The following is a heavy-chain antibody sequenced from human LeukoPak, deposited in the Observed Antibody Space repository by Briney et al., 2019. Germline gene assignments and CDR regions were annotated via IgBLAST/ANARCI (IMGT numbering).Heavy chain of an antibody. CDR2: IRYDGSNK. V-gene: IGHV3-30*02. J-gene: IGHJ4*02. D-gene: IGHD3-22*01. CDR1: GFTFSCYG. CDR3: AKGQGRQWLVFDY. Sequence: GGSLRLSCAASGFTFSCYGMHWVRQAPGKWLEWVAFIRYDGSNKYYADSVKGRFTISRDNSKNTLYLQMNSLRAEDTAVYYCAKGQGRQWLVFDYWGPGTLVTVSS.